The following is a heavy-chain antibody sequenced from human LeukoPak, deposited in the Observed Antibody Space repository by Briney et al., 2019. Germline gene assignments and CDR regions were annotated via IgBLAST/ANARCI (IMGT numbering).Heavy chain of an antibody. Sequence: GGSLRLSCAASGFTFSDYGMSWVRQAPGKGLEWLSYISRGSNTIYYADSVKGRLTVSRDNAKNSLYLQMNSLRAEDTAVYYCARARYSSSSGDYWGQGTLVAVSS. D-gene: IGHD6-6*01. CDR3: ARARYSSSSGDY. V-gene: IGHV3-11*01. CDR2: ISRGSNTI. J-gene: IGHJ4*02. CDR1: GFTFSDYG.